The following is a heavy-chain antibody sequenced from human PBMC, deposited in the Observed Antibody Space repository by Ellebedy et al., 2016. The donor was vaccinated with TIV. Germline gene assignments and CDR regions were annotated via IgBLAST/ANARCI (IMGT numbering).Heavy chain of an antibody. J-gene: IGHJ4*02. V-gene: IGHV3-23*01. Sequence: GGSLRLSCAASGFTFGSFAMHWVRQAPGKGLEWLSVISGGGDNTYHADSVKGRFTIIRDNSENTLYLQMDRLRAEDTAVYYCAKGTSSGFNYDRVGCEYWGQGTLVTVSS. CDR1: GFTFGSFA. CDR3: AKGTSSGFNYDRVGCEY. CDR2: ISGGGDNT. D-gene: IGHD3-22*01.